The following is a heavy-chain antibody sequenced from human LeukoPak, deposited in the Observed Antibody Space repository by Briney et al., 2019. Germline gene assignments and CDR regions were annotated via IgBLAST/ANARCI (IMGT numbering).Heavy chain of an antibody. V-gene: IGHV1-18*01. D-gene: IGHD2-2*01. Sequence: GASVKVSCKASGYTFTTYGISWVRQASGQGREWMVWISTYNGDTNYAQKLQGRVTMTADTSTSTTYMELRSLRSDDTAVYYCALIPYCTTATCYYFDFWGQGTLVTVSS. CDR2: ISTYNGDT. CDR1: GYTFTTYG. J-gene: IGHJ4*02. CDR3: ALIPYCTTATCYYFDF.